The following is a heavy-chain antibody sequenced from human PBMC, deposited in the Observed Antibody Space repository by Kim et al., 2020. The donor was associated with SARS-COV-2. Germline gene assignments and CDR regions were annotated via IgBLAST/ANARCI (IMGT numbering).Heavy chain of an antibody. CDR3: ARDSIYPDAFDI. CDR1: GGSISIYY. V-gene: IGHV4-59*13. Sequence: SETLSLTCTVSGGSISIYYWSWIRQPPGKGLEWIGYIYYSGSTNYNPSLKSRVTISVDTSKNQFSLKLSSVTAADTAVYYCARDSIYPDAFDIWGQGTMVTVSS. J-gene: IGHJ3*02. CDR2: IYYSGST.